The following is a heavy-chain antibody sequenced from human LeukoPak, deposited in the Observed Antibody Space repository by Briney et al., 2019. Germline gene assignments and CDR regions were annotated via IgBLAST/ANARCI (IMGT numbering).Heavy chain of an antibody. V-gene: IGHV3-23*01. CDR3: ANPSGWYRGDAFDI. CDR2: ISGSGGST. J-gene: IGHJ3*02. Sequence: PGGSLRLSCAASGFTFSSYAMSWVRQAPGKGLEWVSAISGSGGSTYYADSVKGRFSISRDNSKNTLYLQMNSLRAGDTAVYYCANPSGWYRGDAFDIWGQGTMVTVSS. D-gene: IGHD6-19*01. CDR1: GFTFSSYA.